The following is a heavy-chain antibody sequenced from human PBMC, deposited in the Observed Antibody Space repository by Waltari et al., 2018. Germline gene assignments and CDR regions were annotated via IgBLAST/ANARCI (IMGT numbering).Heavy chain of an antibody. CDR2: INHSGST. D-gene: IGHD6-6*01. J-gene: IGHJ4*02. V-gene: IGHV4-34*01. CDR3: ARGMTYSSSSVDY. CDR1: GGSFSGYY. Sequence: QVQLQQWGAGLLKPSETLSLTCAVYGGSFSGYYWSWIRQPPGKGLEWIGEINHSGSTNYNPSLKSRVTISVDKSKNQFSLKLSSVTAADTAVYYCARGMTYSSSSVDYWGQGTLVTVSS.